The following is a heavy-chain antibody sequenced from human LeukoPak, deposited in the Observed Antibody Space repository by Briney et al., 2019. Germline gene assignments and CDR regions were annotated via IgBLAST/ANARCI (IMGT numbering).Heavy chain of an antibody. CDR2: INHSGST. V-gene: IGHV4-34*01. J-gene: IGHJ5*02. CDR1: GGSFSGYY. Sequence: SETLSLTCAVYGGSFSGYYWSWIRQPPGKGLEWIGEINHSGSTNYNPSLKSRVTISVDTSKNQFSLKLSSVTAADTAVYYCARSGRYSYGYVWFDPWGQGTLVTVSS. D-gene: IGHD5-18*01. CDR3: ARSGRYSYGYVWFDP.